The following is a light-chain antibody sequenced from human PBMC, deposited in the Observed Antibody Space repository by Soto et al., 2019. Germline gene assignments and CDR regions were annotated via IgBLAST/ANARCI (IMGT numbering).Light chain of an antibody. CDR2: DVS. Sequence: QSVLTQPRSVSGSPGQSVTISSTGTSSDVGGYNYVSWYQQHPGKAPKLMIYDVSKRPSGVPDRFSGSKSGNTASLTISGLQAEDEADYYCCSYAGSFVVFGGGTKLTVL. J-gene: IGLJ2*01. CDR3: CSYAGSFVV. CDR1: SSDVGGYNY. V-gene: IGLV2-11*01.